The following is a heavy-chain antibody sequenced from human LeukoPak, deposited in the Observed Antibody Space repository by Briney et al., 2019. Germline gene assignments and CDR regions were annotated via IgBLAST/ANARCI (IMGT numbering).Heavy chain of an antibody. Sequence: GGSLRLSCAPSEVSDTGNYMSWVRQAPGQGLQWVSLIYDTGTTHYADSVKGRFTISRDNSKNTVYLQMNYLRVEDTAVYYCAIERDSLIRGVLGAMDVWGKGTTVTVSS. CDR3: AIERDSLIRGVLGAMDV. J-gene: IGHJ6*03. D-gene: IGHD3-10*01. CDR2: IYDTGTT. V-gene: IGHV3-53*01. CDR1: EVSDTGNY.